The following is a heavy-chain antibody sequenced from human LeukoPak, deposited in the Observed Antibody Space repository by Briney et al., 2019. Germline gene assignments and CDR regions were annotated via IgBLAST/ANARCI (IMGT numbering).Heavy chain of an antibody. CDR1: GYTFTSYG. J-gene: IGHJ4*02. D-gene: IGHD2-15*01. CDR2: ISAYNGNT. CDR3: ATFGDCSGGSCRDY. Sequence: GASVKVSCKASGYTFTSYGISWVRQAPGQGLEWMEWISAYNGNTNYAQKLQGRVTMTTDTSTSTAYMELRSLRSDDTAVYYCATFGDCSGGSCRDYWGQGTLVTVSS. V-gene: IGHV1-18*01.